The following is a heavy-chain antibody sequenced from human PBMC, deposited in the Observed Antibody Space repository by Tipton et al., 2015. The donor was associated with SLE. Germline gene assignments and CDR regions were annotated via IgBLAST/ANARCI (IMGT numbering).Heavy chain of an antibody. CDR3: AKDQGHGDYVDFAFDV. D-gene: IGHD4-17*01. V-gene: IGHV3-11*06. J-gene: IGHJ3*01. Sequence: SLRLSCAASGFTVSSNYMSWVRQAPGKGLEWVSYISSSSSYTNYADSVKGRFTISRDNSKNTLYLEMNSLRVEDTAVYYCAKDQGHGDYVDFAFDVWGQGTMVTVSS. CDR2: ISSSSSYT. CDR1: GFTVSSNY.